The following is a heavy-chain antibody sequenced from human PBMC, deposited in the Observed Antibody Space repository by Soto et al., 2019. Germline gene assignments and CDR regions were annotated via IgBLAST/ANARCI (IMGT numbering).Heavy chain of an antibody. D-gene: IGHD6-13*01. V-gene: IGHV3-74*01. Sequence: GSLRHSYAASGFTFSSYWMHWVRQAPGKGLVWVSRINSDGSSTSYADSVKGRFTISRDNAKNTLYLQMNSLRAEDTAVYYCARGLGIAAAGNYYYGMDVWGQGTTVTVSS. CDR3: ARGLGIAAAGNYYYGMDV. J-gene: IGHJ6*02. CDR1: GFTFSSYW. CDR2: INSDGSST.